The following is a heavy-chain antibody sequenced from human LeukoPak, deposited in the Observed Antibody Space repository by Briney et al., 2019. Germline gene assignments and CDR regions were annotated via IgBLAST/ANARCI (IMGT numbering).Heavy chain of an antibody. CDR2: VSAYNGKT. D-gene: IGHD1-26*01. Sequence: ASVKVSCKASGYTFTSSYINWVRQAPGQGLEWMGWVSAYNGKTSYVQNFQGRVTMTTDLSTNTAYMDLTSLTSDDTAVYYCARGGTYYPCIDYWGQGTLVTVSS. J-gene: IGHJ4*02. CDR1: GYTFTSSY. CDR3: ARGGTYYPCIDY. V-gene: IGHV1-18*01.